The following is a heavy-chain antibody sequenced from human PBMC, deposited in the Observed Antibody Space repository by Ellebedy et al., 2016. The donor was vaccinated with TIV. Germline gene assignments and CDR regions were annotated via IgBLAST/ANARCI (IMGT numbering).Heavy chain of an antibody. CDR2: INPSGGST. V-gene: IGHV1-2*02. J-gene: IGHJ4*02. D-gene: IGHD3-9*01. CDR1: GYTFTGFY. CDR3: ARGAGFDWLPALDY. Sequence: AASVKVSCKASGYTFTGFYMHWVRQAPGHGLEWMGIINPSGGSTTYAQKFQGRVTMTRDTSISTAYMELSRLRSDDTAVYYCARGAGFDWLPALDYWGQGALVTVSS.